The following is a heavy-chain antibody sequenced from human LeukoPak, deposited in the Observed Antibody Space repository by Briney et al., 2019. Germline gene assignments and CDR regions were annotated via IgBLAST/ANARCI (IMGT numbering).Heavy chain of an antibody. CDR1: GGTFSSYA. Sequence: SVKVSCKASGGTFSSYAISWVRQAPGQGLEWMGGIIPMFDTPNYAQKFQGRVTITTDKSTSTAYMELSSLRSEDTAMYYCARDLPDFSLRISSGGFDIWGQGTMVTVSS. CDR3: ARDLPDFSLRISSGGFDI. J-gene: IGHJ3*02. V-gene: IGHV1-69*05. D-gene: IGHD4-23*01. CDR2: IIPMFDTP.